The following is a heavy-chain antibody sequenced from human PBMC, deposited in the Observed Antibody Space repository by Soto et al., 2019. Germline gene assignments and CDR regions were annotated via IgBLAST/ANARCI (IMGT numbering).Heavy chain of an antibody. D-gene: IGHD3-16*01. J-gene: IGHJ4*02. CDR3: ARDGGAY. CDR2: MSYDGSNK. CDR1: GFTFSSYA. V-gene: IGHV3-30-3*01. Sequence: QVQLVESGGGVVQPGRSLRLSCAASGFTFSSYAMHWVRRAPGKGLEWMAVMSYDGSNKYYADSVKGRFTISRDNSKNKLYLQKNSLRPGDTALYYGARDGGAYWGQGTLVIVSS.